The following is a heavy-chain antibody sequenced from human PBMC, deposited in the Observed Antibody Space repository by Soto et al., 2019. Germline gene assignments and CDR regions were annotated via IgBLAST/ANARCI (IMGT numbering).Heavy chain of an antibody. CDR2: ISRSSSYT. CDR1: GFTFSDYH. CDR3: ARDHYGPGWFDP. V-gene: IGHV3-11*05. J-gene: IGHJ5*02. D-gene: IGHD3-10*01. Sequence: QVQLVESGGGLVKPGGSLRVSCAASGFTFSDYHMNWIRQAPGKGLEWVSYISRSSSYTNYADSVKGRFTISRDNAKNSPYLQMNSLRAEDTAVYYCARDHYGPGWFDPWGQGTLITVSS.